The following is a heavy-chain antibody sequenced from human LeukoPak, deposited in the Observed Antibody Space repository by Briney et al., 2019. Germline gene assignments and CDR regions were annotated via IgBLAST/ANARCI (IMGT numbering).Heavy chain of an antibody. CDR1: GFTFSSCW. V-gene: IGHV3-7*01. D-gene: IGHD6-19*01. Sequence: PGGSLRLSCAASGFTFSSCWMSWVRQAPGKGLEWVANIKQDGSEKYYVDSVKGRFTISRDNAKNSLYLQMNSLRAEDTAVYYCARDRPRRYSSGWYEGYWGQGTLVTVSS. J-gene: IGHJ4*02. CDR3: ARDRPRRYSSGWYEGY. CDR2: IKQDGSEK.